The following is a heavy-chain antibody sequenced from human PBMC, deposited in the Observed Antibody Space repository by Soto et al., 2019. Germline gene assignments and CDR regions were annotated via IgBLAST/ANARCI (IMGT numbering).Heavy chain of an antibody. CDR2: IYYSGST. J-gene: IGHJ5*02. CDR3: ARACPYDFWSVPCGFDP. V-gene: IGHV4-61*01. CDR1: GGSVSSGSYY. D-gene: IGHD3-3*01. Sequence: QVQLQESGPGLVKPSETLSLTCTVSGGSVSSGSYYWSWIRQPPGKGLEWIGYIYYSGSTNYNPSLKSRVTISVDTSKNQFSLKLSSVTAADTAVYYCARACPYDFWSVPCGFDPWGQGTLVTVSS.